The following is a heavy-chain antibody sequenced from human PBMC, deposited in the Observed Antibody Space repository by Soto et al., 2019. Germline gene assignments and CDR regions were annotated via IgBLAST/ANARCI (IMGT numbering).Heavy chain of an antibody. CDR1: GYTFTGYY. CDR3: ASGGSSSWTGQQVDYFDY. V-gene: IGHV1-2*04. Sequence: QVQLVQSGAEVKKPGASVKVSCKASGYTFTGYYMHWVRQAPGQGLEWMGWINPNSGGTNYAQNFQGWVTMTRDTSISTADMELSRLRSDDTAVYYCASGGSSSWTGQQVDYFDYWGQGTLVTVSS. D-gene: IGHD6-13*01. J-gene: IGHJ4*02. CDR2: INPNSGGT.